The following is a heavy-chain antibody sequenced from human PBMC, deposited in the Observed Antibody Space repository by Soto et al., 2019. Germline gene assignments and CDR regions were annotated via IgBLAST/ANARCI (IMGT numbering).Heavy chain of an antibody. D-gene: IGHD5-18*01. CDR3: AKDQWGGYRYGWSLEDAFDI. V-gene: IGHV3-23*01. J-gene: IGHJ3*02. Sequence: EVQLLESGGGLVQPGGSLRLSCAASGFTFSSYAMSWVRQAPGKGLEWVSASSGSGGSTYYADSVKGRFTISRDNSKNTLYLQMNSLRAEDTAVYYCAKDQWGGYRYGWSLEDAFDIWGQGTMVTVSS. CDR2: SSGSGGST. CDR1: GFTFSSYA.